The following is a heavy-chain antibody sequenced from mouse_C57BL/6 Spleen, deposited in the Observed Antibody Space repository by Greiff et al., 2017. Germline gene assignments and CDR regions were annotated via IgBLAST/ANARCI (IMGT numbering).Heavy chain of an antibody. CDR3: AREGITTVVATRYFDV. J-gene: IGHJ1*03. Sequence: EVQLVESGGGLVKPGGSLKLSCAASGFTFSSYAMSWVRQTPEKRLEWVATISDGGSYTYSPDNVKGRFTISRDNAKNNLYLQMSHLKSEDTAMYYCAREGITTVVATRYFDVWGTGTTVTVSS. CDR2: ISDGGSYT. V-gene: IGHV5-4*01. D-gene: IGHD1-1*01. CDR1: GFTFSSYA.